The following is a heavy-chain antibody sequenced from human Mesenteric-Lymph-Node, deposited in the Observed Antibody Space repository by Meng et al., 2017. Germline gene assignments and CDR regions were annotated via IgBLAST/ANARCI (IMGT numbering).Heavy chain of an antibody. Sequence: QVQLQQWGEGLLKPPETLSLTCAVYGGSFSDYFWTWIRQPPGKGLEWIGEINHSGSTNYNPSLKSRVTISVDTSKNQFSLKLTSVTATDTAVYYCARVAFCGGDCYFLAPWGQGTLVTVSS. CDR1: GGSFSDYF. CDR3: ARVAFCGGDCYFLAP. J-gene: IGHJ5*02. CDR2: INHSGST. V-gene: IGHV4-34*01. D-gene: IGHD2-21*02.